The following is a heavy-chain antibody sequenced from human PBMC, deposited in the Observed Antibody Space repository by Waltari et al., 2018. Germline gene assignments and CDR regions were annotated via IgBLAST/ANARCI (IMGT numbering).Heavy chain of an antibody. Sequence: QVQLQQWGAGLLKPSETLSLTCAVYGGSFSGYYWIWIRQPPGKGLEWIGEINHSGSTNYNPSLKSRVTISVDTSKNQFSLKLSSVTAADTAVYYCARPRGYSYGLGAFDIWGQGTMVTVSS. CDR1: GGSFSGYY. D-gene: IGHD5-18*01. J-gene: IGHJ3*02. CDR3: ARPRGYSYGLGAFDI. V-gene: IGHV4-34*01. CDR2: INHSGST.